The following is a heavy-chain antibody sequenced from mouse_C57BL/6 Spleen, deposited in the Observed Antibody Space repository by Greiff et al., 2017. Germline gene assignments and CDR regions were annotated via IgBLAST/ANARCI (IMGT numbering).Heavy chain of an antibody. D-gene: IGHD2-4*01. V-gene: IGHV1-64*01. CDR1: GYTFTSYW. Sequence: QVQLQQPGAELVKPGASVKLSCKASGYTFTSYWMHWVKQRPGQGLEWIGMIHPNSGSTNYNEKFKSKATLTVDKSSSTAYMQLSSLTSADSAVYYCARSRGYDYENAMDYWGQGTSVTVSS. J-gene: IGHJ4*01. CDR2: IHPNSGST. CDR3: ARSRGYDYENAMDY.